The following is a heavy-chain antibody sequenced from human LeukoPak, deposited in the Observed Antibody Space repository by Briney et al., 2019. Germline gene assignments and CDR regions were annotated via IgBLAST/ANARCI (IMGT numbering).Heavy chain of an antibody. D-gene: IGHD3-10*01. CDR2: ISGSDGRT. Sequence: GGSLRLSCAASGFTFSNYAMNWVRQAPGKGLEWVSAISGSDGRTYYADSVKGRFTITRDNSKNTLYLQMNSLRAEDTAVFYCAKDRVFRGAFFDYWSQGTLVTVSS. CDR3: AKDRVFRGAFFDY. CDR1: GFTFSNYA. V-gene: IGHV3-23*01. J-gene: IGHJ4*02.